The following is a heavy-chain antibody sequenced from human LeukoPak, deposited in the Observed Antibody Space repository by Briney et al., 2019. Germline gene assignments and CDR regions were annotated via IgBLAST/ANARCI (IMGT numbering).Heavy chain of an antibody. J-gene: IGHJ4*02. Sequence: HTGRSLRLFRAASGFTFSTNCTRWVRQAAGKGLEWVAFIRNDGSNKYYADSVKGRFAISRDNSKNTLYLQMNSLRAEDTAVYYCAKDRKDYWGQGTLVTVSS. CDR2: IRNDGSNK. CDR1: GFTFSTNC. CDR3: AKDRKDY. V-gene: IGHV3-30*02.